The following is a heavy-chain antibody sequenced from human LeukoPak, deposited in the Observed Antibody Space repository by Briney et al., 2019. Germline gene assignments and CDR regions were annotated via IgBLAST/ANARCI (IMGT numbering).Heavy chain of an antibody. CDR2: ISYDGSNK. Sequence: GGSLRLSCAASGFTFSSYGMHWVRQAPGKGLEWVAVISYDGSNKYYADSVKGRFTISRDNSKNTLYLQMNSLRAEDTAVYYCAKDEEGSGPDYWGQGTLVTVSS. V-gene: IGHV3-30*18. CDR3: AKDEEGSGPDY. D-gene: IGHD6-19*01. J-gene: IGHJ4*02. CDR1: GFTFSSYG.